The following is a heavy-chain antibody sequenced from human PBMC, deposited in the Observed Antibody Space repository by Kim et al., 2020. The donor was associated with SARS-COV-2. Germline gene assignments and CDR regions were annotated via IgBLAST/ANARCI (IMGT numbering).Heavy chain of an antibody. CDR3: ARGWDSQPQNYDFWSGYSPLYFDL. D-gene: IGHD3-3*01. CDR1: GGSFSGYY. Sequence: SETLSLTCAVYGGSFSGYYWSWIRQPPGKGLEWIGEINHSGSTNYNPSLKSRVTISVDTSKNQFSLKLSSVTAADTAVYYCARGWDSQPQNYDFWSGYSPLYFDLWGRGTLVTVSS. V-gene: IGHV4-34*01. CDR2: INHSGST. J-gene: IGHJ2*01.